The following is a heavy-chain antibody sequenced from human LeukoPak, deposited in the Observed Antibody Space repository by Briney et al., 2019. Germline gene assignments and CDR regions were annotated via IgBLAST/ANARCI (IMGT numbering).Heavy chain of an antibody. CDR2: IIPIFGTA. CDR3: ARESLVGDPAWPVLGMDV. Sequence: GASVKVSCKASGYTFTSYAISWVRQAPGQGLEWMGGIIPIFGTANYAQKFQGRVTITADESTSTAYMELSSLRSEDTAVYYCARESLVGDPAWPVLGMDVWGQGTTVTVSS. CDR1: GYTFTSYA. V-gene: IGHV1-69*13. J-gene: IGHJ6*02. D-gene: IGHD1-26*01.